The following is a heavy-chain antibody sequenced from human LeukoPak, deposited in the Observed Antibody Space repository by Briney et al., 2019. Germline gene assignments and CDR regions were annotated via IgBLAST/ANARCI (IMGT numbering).Heavy chain of an antibody. CDR1: GGTFSSYA. V-gene: IGHV1-69*13. J-gene: IGHJ4*02. D-gene: IGHD1-26*01. CDR2: IIPIFGTA. CDR3: AREVGIRGHFDY. Sequence: ASVKVSCKASGGTFSSYAISWVRQVPGQGLEWMGGIIPIFGTASYAQKFQGRVTMTADESTTTAYMELRSLRSEDTAVYYCAREVGIRGHFDYWGRGTPVTVSS.